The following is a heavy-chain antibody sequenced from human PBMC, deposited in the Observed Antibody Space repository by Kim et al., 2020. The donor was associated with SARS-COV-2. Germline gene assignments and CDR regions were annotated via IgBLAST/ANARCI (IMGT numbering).Heavy chain of an antibody. CDR3: ARGYSPFRPSDY. CDR1: GGSISSYY. CDR2: IYYSGST. D-gene: IGHD5-18*01. V-gene: IGHV4-59*13. J-gene: IGHJ4*02. Sequence: SETLSLTCTVSGGSISSYYWSWIRQPPGKGLEWIGYIYYSGSTNYNPSLKSRVTISVDTSKNQFSLKLSSVTAADTAVYYCARGYSPFRPSDYWGQGTLVTVSS.